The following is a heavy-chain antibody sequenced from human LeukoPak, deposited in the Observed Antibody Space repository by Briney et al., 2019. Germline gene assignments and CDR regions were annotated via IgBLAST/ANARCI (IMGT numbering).Heavy chain of an antibody. CDR1: GGSLSSGNW. Sequence: PSETLSLTCGVSGGSLSSGNWWSWVRQPPGKGLEWIGEIFHSGSTNFNPSLKSRVTISIDKSKNQFSLEVTSVTAADTAVYYCARNAAYYLDYWGQGILVTVSS. CDR2: IFHSGST. V-gene: IGHV4-4*02. CDR3: ARNAAYYLDY. J-gene: IGHJ4*02. D-gene: IGHD6-25*01.